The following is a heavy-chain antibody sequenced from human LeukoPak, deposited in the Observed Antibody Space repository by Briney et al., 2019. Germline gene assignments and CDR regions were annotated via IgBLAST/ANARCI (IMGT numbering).Heavy chain of an antibody. CDR2: IYTSGST. Sequence: SGTLSLTCTVSGGSISSGNYYWSWIRQPAGKGLEWIGHIYTSGSTNYNPSLKSRVTISVDTSKNRFSLKLSSVTAADTAVYYCAGGYYYDSSGYPNRGQGTLVTVSS. CDR1: GGSISSGNYY. V-gene: IGHV4-61*09. D-gene: IGHD3-22*01. J-gene: IGHJ4*02. CDR3: AGGYYYDSSGYPN.